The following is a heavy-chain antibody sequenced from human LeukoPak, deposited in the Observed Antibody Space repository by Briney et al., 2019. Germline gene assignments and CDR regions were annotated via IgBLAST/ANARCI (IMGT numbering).Heavy chain of an antibody. CDR2: IRYDGSNK. V-gene: IGHV3-30*02. CDR3: AKGGLSAATAKDWFDP. J-gene: IGHJ5*02. D-gene: IGHD2-21*02. Sequence: GGSLRLSCAASGFTFSSYGMHWVRQAPGKGLEWVAFIRYDGSNKYYADSVKGRFTISRDNSKNTLYLQMNSLRAEDTAVYYCAKGGLSAATAKDWFDPWGQGTLVAVSS. CDR1: GFTFSSYG.